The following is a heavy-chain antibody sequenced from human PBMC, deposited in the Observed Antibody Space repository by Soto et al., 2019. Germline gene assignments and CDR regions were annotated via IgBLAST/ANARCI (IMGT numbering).Heavy chain of an antibody. Sequence: LRLSCVASGFSFSNYWMSWVRQAPGKGLEWVASINHDGREKYYLDSVKSRFGISRDNAKNSLYLQMNSLRAEDTAVYYCADADSYWGQGTLVTVSS. CDR1: GFSFSNYW. CDR3: ADADSY. J-gene: IGHJ4*02. D-gene: IGHD3-3*01. V-gene: IGHV3-7*01. CDR2: INHDGREK.